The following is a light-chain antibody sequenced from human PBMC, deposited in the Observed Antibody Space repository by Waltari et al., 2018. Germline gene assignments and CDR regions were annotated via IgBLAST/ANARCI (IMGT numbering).Light chain of an antibody. CDR1: SSDIGTFNL. V-gene: IGLV2-23*02. CDR3: CSYAGSRTWV. CDR2: VVS. Sequence: QSALTQPASVSGSPGQSISISCIGTSSDIGTFNLVSWYLQYPGPAPKLLIYVVSQRPSGVSNRFSGSKSGNTASLTISGLQAEDEAIYYCCSYAGSRTWVFGGGAKLTVL. J-gene: IGLJ3*02.